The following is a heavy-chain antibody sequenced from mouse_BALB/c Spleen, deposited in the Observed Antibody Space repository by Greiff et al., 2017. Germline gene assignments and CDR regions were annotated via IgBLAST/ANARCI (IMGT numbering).Heavy chain of an antibody. CDR3: ASIDYYGNPFAY. D-gene: IGHD2-1*01. V-gene: IGHV14-3*02. CDR2: IDPANGNT. CDR1: GFNIKDTY. Sequence: EVQLQQSGAELVKPGASVKLSCTASGFNIKDTYMHWVKQRPEQGLEWIGRIDPANGNTKYDPKFQGKATITADTSSNTAYLQLSSLTSEDTAVYYCASIDYYGNPFAYWGQGTLVTVSA. J-gene: IGHJ3*01.